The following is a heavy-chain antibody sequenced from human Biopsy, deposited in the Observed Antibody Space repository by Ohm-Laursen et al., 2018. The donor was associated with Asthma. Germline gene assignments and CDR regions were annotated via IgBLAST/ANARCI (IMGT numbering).Heavy chain of an antibody. D-gene: IGHD3-3*01. V-gene: IGHV4-39*01. J-gene: IGHJ6*02. CDR1: GRSMTPTSHY. CDR3: ARRITIFGVVQKDHGMDA. Sequence: GTLSLTCAVSGRSMTPTSHYWAWIRQAPGKGLEWIGYISYGGKTSYNPPLKNRDTLSRDTSKNQFSLRLTSVTGEDTAVYFCARRITIFGVVQKDHGMDAWGQGTTVIVSS. CDR2: ISYGGKT.